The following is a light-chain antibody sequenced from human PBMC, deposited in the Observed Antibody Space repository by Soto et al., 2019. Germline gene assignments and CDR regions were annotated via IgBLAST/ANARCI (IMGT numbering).Light chain of an antibody. Sequence: DIPMTQSPCSLSASVGDRVTITCRASQSISSSLNWYQQKPGKAPKLLIYTASFLQGGVPSRFSGSGSGTDFNLTITSLQREDFATHPCQQGYKTPYTFGPGTKVDI. V-gene: IGKV1-39*01. CDR3: QQGYKTPYT. CDR2: TAS. CDR1: QSISSS. J-gene: IGKJ2*01.